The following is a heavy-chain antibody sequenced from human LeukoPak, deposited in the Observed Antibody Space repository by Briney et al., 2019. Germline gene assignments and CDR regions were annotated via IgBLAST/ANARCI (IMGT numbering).Heavy chain of an antibody. D-gene: IGHD2-2*01. CDR3: ARDAEYAFYFDY. V-gene: IGHV3-53*01. Sequence: GGSLRLSCAASGFTISSNYMSWVRQAPGKGLEWVSIIYSGGRTYYADSVKGRFTISRDNARNTLYLQMNSLRAEDTAVYYCARDAEYAFYFDYWGQGTLVTVSS. J-gene: IGHJ4*02. CDR2: IYSGGRT. CDR1: GFTISSNY.